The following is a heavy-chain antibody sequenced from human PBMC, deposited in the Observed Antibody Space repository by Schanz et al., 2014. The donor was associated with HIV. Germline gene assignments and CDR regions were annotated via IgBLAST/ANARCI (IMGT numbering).Heavy chain of an antibody. CDR2: ISWNSGSI. V-gene: IGHV3-9*01. J-gene: IGHJ1*01. CDR1: GFTFDDYA. Sequence: EVQLVESGGGLVQPGRSLRLSCAASGFTFDDYAMHWVRQVPGNGLEWVSGISWNSGSIGYADSVKGLFTMSRDTAKNSPYLQLTRLTSDDTASYYCAKDLGRQQEYIQHWGQGTLVTVSS. D-gene: IGHD6-13*01. CDR3: AKDLGRQQEYIQH.